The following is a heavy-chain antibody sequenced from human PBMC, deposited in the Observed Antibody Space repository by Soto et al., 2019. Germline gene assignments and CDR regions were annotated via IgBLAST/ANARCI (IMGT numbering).Heavy chain of an antibody. V-gene: IGHV4-34*01. CDR2: INHSGST. CDR3: ARVPLGGVWGSYRPARYFDY. Sequence: SETLSLTCAVYGGSFSGYYWSWIRQPPGKGLEWIGEINHSGSTNYNPSLKSRVTISVDTSKNQFSLKLGSVTAAETAVYYCARVPLGGVWGSYRPARYFDYWGQGTLVTVSS. CDR1: GGSFSGYY. J-gene: IGHJ4*02. D-gene: IGHD3-16*02.